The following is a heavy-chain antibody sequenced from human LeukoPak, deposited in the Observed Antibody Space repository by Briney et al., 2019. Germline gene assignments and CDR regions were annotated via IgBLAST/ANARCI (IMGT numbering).Heavy chain of an antibody. Sequence: SETLSLTCTISGGSISHFLWSWIRQPPGKGLEWIGYIYYSGSTKYNPSLKSRVAISIDTSKNQFSLKLSSVTAADTAVYYCGRDSLGSGGTYYWGQGTPVTVSS. CDR2: IYYSGST. D-gene: IGHD6-19*01. CDR3: GRDSLGSGGTYY. V-gene: IGHV4-59*01. CDR1: GGSISHFL. J-gene: IGHJ4*02.